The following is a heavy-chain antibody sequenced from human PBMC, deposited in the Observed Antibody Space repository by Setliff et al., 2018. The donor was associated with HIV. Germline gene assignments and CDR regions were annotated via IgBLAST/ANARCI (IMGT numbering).Heavy chain of an antibody. J-gene: IGHJ3*02. Sequence: ASVKVSCKSSGYTFSNFGVGWVRQAPGQGLEWLGYINGHSGKTHFSPRLQGRLTMTTDTSTDTVYLELRSLASDDTAIYYCAREAPRYASGAFDMWGLGTMVTVSS. D-gene: IGHD3-10*01. CDR3: AREAPRYASGAFDM. CDR1: GYTFSNFG. CDR2: INGHSGKT. V-gene: IGHV1-18*01.